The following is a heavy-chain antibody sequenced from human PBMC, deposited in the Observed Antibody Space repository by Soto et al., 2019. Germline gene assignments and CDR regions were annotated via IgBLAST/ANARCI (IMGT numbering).Heavy chain of an antibody. Sequence: QVQLQESGPGLVQPSETLSPTCSVSRAFINSGGFYYSWIRQPPGKGLEWLGYIFHSGSTLYTPSLRGRLTLSADTSRNQLSLHLTSVTAADTAVYYCVRGGIAGHWFDPWGQGILVTVSS. D-gene: IGHD2-15*01. CDR1: RAFINSGGFY. V-gene: IGHV4-31*03. J-gene: IGHJ5*02. CDR3: VRGGIAGHWFDP. CDR2: IFHSGST.